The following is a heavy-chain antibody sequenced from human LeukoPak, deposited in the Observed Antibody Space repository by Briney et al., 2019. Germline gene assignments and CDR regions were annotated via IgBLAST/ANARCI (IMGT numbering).Heavy chain of an antibody. Sequence: GGSLRLSCAASGFTFSIYWMSWVRQAPGKGLEWVANIKQDGSEKYYVDSVKGRFTISRDNAKNSLYLQMNSLRAEDTAMYYCARDSAGNDYWGQGTLVTVSS. CDR3: ARDSAGNDY. J-gene: IGHJ4*02. D-gene: IGHD6-13*01. CDR1: GFTFSIYW. V-gene: IGHV3-7*01. CDR2: IKQDGSEK.